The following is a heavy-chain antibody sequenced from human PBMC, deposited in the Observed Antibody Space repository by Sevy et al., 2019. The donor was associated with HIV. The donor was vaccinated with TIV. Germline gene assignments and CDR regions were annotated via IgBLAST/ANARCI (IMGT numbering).Heavy chain of an antibody. Sequence: GGSLRLSCAATGFTVTSNYMSWVRQGPGKGLEWVSGFYNGDSRQYADSVKGRFTISRDKSNNTLYLQMDSLRAEDTAVYYCAREAGSSSFDYWGQGTLVTVSS. D-gene: IGHD6-13*01. CDR2: FYNGDSR. CDR3: AREAGSSSFDY. V-gene: IGHV3-53*01. J-gene: IGHJ4*02. CDR1: GFTVTSNY.